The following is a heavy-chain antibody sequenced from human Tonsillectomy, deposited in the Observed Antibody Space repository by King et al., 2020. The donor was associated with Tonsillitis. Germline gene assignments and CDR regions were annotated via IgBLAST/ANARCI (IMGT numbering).Heavy chain of an antibody. CDR3: ARVYSGSYSGYFQH. D-gene: IGHD1-26*01. CDR2: INWNGGST. CDR1: GFTFDDYG. J-gene: IGHJ1*01. Sequence: VQLVESGGGVVRPGGSLRLSCAASGFTFDDYGMSWVRQAPGKGLEWVSGINWNGGSTGYADSVKGRFTISRENAKNSLYLQMNSLRAEDTALYFCARVYSGSYSGYFQHWGQGTLVIVSS. V-gene: IGHV3-20*04.